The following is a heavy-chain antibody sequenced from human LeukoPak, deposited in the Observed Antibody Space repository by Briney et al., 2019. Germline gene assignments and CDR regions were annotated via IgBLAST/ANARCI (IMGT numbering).Heavy chain of an antibody. Sequence: GASVKVSCKASGGTFSSYAISWVRQAPGQGLEWMGWINPNSGGTNYAQKFQGWVTMTRDTSISTAYMELSRLRSDDTAVYYCAREIRITMVRGVGDAFDIWGQGTMVTVSS. V-gene: IGHV1-2*04. J-gene: IGHJ3*02. CDR3: AREIRITMVRGVGDAFDI. CDR1: GGTFSSYA. D-gene: IGHD3-10*01. CDR2: INPNSGGT.